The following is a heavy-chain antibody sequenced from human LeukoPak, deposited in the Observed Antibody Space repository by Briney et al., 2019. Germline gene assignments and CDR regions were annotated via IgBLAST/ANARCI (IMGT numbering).Heavy chain of an antibody. CDR1: GFTFSSYG. V-gene: IGHV3-30*19. CDR3: ARAYYYHSSGYHTIGY. CDR2: ISYDGSNE. D-gene: IGHD3-22*01. J-gene: IGHJ4*02. Sequence: GGSLRLSCAASGFTFSSYGMHWVRQAPGKGLEWVAVISYDGSNEYYADSVKGRFTISRDNSKNTLYLQMNSLRAEDTAVYYCARAYYYHSSGYHTIGYWGQGTLVTVSS.